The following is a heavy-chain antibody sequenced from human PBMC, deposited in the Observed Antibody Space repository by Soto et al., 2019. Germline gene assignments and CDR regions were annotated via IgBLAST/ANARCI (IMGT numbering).Heavy chain of an antibody. CDR2: IKHDASDE. Sequence: EVQLVESGGGLVQPGESLRLSCEASGFTFSTDWMNWVRQAPGKGLEWVANIKHDASDEYYVDSVKGRFTISRGNGKSSLYLQMSGLRAEDTAVYYCVRDVYGWGSFGTWGQGTLVTVSS. CDR3: VRDVYGWGSFGT. V-gene: IGHV3-7*01. J-gene: IGHJ5*02. CDR1: GFTFSTDW. D-gene: IGHD3-10*01.